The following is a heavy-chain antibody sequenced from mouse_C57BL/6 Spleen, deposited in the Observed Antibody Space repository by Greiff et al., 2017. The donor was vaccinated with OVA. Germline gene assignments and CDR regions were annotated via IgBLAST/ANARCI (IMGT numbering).Heavy chain of an antibody. CDR3: ARDYDYPLYAMDY. CDR1: GFTFSDYG. D-gene: IGHD2-4*01. Sequence: EVKLMESGGGLVKPGGSLKLSCAASGFTFSDYGMHWVRQAPEKGLEWVAYISSGSSTIYYADTVKGRFTISRDNAKNTLFLQMTSLRSEDTAMYYCARDYDYPLYAMDYWGQGTSVTVSS. V-gene: IGHV5-17*01. CDR2: ISSGSSTI. J-gene: IGHJ4*01.